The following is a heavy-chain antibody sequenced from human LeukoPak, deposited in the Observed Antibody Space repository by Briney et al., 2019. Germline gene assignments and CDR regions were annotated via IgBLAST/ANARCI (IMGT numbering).Heavy chain of an antibody. J-gene: IGHJ4*02. Sequence: GGSLRLSCTASGFTFGDYAMSWVRQAPGKGLEWVSSISSSSSYIYYADSVKGRFTISRDNAKNSLYLQMNSLRAEDTAVYYCARGPKGHFDYWGQGTLVTVSS. V-gene: IGHV3-21*01. CDR3: ARGPKGHFDY. CDR2: ISSSSSYI. CDR1: GFTFGDYA.